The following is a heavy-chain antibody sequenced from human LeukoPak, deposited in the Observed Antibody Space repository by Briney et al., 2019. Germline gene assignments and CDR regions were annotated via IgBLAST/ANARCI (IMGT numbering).Heavy chain of an antibody. J-gene: IGHJ6*02. Sequence: GGSLRLSCAASGFTFTNHWMSWVRQAPGKGLEWVSSISSSSSYIYYADSVKGRFTISRDNAKNSLYLQMNSLRAEDTAVYYCAGNFVYYYYYGMDVWGQGTTVTVSS. CDR1: GFTFTNHW. CDR2: ISSSSSYI. CDR3: AGNFVYYYYYGMDV. D-gene: IGHD4-23*01. V-gene: IGHV3-21*01.